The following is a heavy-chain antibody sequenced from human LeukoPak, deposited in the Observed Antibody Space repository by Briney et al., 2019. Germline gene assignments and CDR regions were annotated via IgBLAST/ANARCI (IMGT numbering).Heavy chain of an antibody. V-gene: IGHV3-9*01. CDR1: GFTFSSYS. CDR3: AKDKSYFGSGSYCFDY. CDR2: ISWNSGTI. D-gene: IGHD3-10*01. J-gene: IGHJ4*02. Sequence: SGGSLRLSCAASGFTFSSYSMNWVRQAPGMDLEWVSGISWNSGTIRYANSVRGRFTSSRDNAKNSLYLQMSSLRADDTALYYCAKDKSYFGSGSYCFDYWGQGTLVTVSS.